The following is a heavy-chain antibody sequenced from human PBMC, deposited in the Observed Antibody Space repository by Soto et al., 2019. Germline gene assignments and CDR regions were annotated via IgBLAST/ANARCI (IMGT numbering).Heavy chain of an antibody. D-gene: IGHD1-1*01. CDR1: GGTFTNYA. V-gene: IGHV1-69*13. CDR2: IIPIFGTA. Sequence: VQLVQSGAVVKKPGSSVKVSCKASGGTFTNYAFSWVRQAPGQGLEWLGGIIPIFGTADYAQKFQGRVTITADEPTSTVHMELSSLRSDDTAVYYCGSWVKEGGIGGNYYYGMDVW. CDR3: GSWVKEGGIGGNYYYGMDV. J-gene: IGHJ6*01.